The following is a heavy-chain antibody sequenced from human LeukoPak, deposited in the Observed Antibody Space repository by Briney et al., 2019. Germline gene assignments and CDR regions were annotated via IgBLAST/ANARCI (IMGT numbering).Heavy chain of an antibody. Sequence: PGGTLRLSCAASGFTFSSYGMSWVRQAPGKGLEWVSAISGSGGSTYYADSVKGRFTISRDNSKNTLYLQMNSLRAEDTAVYYCAKDGVCGGDCYDYWGQGTLVTVSS. J-gene: IGHJ4*02. CDR1: GFTFSSYG. CDR3: AKDGVCGGDCYDY. V-gene: IGHV3-23*01. CDR2: ISGSGGST. D-gene: IGHD2-21*01.